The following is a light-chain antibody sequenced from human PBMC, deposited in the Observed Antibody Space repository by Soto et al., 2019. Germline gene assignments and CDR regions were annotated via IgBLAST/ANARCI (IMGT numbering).Light chain of an antibody. V-gene: IGKV3-20*01. CDR3: QQYGSSPLT. CDR1: QSVSSSY. CDR2: GAS. J-gene: IGKJ4*01. Sequence: EIVLTQSPGTLSLSPGERATISCRARQSVSSSYLACYQQKPGQAPRLVIYGASSRATGIPDRFSGSGSGTDFTLTISRLEPEDFAVYYCQQYGSSPLTFGGGTKVEIK.